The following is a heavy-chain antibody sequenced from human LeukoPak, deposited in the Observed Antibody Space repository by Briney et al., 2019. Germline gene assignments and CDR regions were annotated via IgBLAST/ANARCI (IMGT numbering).Heavy chain of an antibody. V-gene: IGHV3-53*01. CDR3: ARAGGYSYGFDY. CDR1: GFTVSSNY. D-gene: IGHD5-18*01. Sequence: GGSLRLSCAASGFTVSSNYMGWVRQAPGKGLEWVSVIYSGGSTYYADSVKGRFTISRDNSKNTLYLQMNSLRAEDTAVYYCARAGGYSYGFDYWGQGTLVTVSS. CDR2: IYSGGST. J-gene: IGHJ4*02.